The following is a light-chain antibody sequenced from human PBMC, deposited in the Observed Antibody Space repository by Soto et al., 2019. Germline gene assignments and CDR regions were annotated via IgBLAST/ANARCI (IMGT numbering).Light chain of an antibody. CDR2: VNNDGSH. CDR3: QTWDTGIVI. J-gene: IGLJ2*01. Sequence: QLVLTQSPSASASLGASVKLTCTLSSGHSSYAIAWHQQQPEKGPRYLMKVNNDGSHSKGDGIPDRFSGSSSGAERYLSISSLQSDDEADYYCQTWDTGIVIFGGGTKVTVL. V-gene: IGLV4-69*01. CDR1: SGHSSYA.